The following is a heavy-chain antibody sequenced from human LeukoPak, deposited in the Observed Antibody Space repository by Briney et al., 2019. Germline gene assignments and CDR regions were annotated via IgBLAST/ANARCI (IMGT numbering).Heavy chain of an antibody. CDR2: IIPIFGTA. CDR3: ARVGTMWFGEGYYYGMDV. Sequence: GASVKVSCKASGGTFSSYAISWVRQAPGQGLEWMGGIIPIFGTANYAQKLQGRVTITADKSTSTAYMELSSLRSEDTAVYYCARVGTMWFGEGYYYGMDVWGKGTTVTVSS. CDR1: GGTFSSYA. J-gene: IGHJ6*04. D-gene: IGHD3-10*01. V-gene: IGHV1-69*06.